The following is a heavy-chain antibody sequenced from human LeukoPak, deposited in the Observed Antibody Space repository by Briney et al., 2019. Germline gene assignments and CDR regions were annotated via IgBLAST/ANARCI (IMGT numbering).Heavy chain of an antibody. Sequence: SGGSLRLSCAASGFTFSSYGMHWVRQAPGKGLEWVAVIWYDGSNKYYADPVKGRFTISRDNSKNTLYLQMNSLRAEDTAVYYCARPRTYGDWDAFDIWGQGTMVTVSS. V-gene: IGHV3-33*01. CDR2: IWYDGSNK. J-gene: IGHJ3*02. CDR1: GFTFSSYG. D-gene: IGHD4-17*01. CDR3: ARPRTYGDWDAFDI.